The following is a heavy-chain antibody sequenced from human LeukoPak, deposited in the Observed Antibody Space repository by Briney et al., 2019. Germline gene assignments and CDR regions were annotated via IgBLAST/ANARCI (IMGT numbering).Heavy chain of an antibody. V-gene: IGHV3-33*06. CDR3: AKGMVQGIINNYFDY. CDR1: GFMFSDYG. Sequence: GRSLRLSCAASGFMFSDYGMHWPRQAPGKGLEWLAFIWYDGSNEYYADSVKGRFTISRDNSKNTLYLQMNSLRAEDTAVYFCAKGMVQGIINNYFDYWGQGTLVTVSS. J-gene: IGHJ4*02. D-gene: IGHD3-10*01. CDR2: IWYDGSNE.